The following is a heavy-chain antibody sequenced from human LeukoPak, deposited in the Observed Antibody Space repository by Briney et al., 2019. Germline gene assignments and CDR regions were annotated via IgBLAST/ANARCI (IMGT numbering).Heavy chain of an antibody. CDR2: ISDSGDST. CDR1: GFTFSSYA. V-gene: IGHV3-23*01. CDR3: AKGPVTGYATSLMGC. Sequence: GGSLRLSCAASGFTFSSYAMNWVRQAPGKGLEWVSAISDSGDSTYYADSVKGRFTISRDNSKNTLFLQMNSLRAEDTAVYYCAKGPVTGYATSLMGCWGQGTLVTVSS. D-gene: IGHD1-1*01. J-gene: IGHJ4*02.